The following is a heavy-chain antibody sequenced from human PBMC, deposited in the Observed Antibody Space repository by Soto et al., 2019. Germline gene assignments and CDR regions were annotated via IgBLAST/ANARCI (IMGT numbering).Heavy chain of an antibody. CDR1: GGSISRGGYS. CDR2: IYHSGST. Sequence: SETLSLTCAVSGGSISRGGYSWIWIRQPPGKGLEWIGYIYHSGSTYYNPSLKSRVTISVDRSKNQFSLKLSSVTAADTAVYYCARAGGDDAFDIWGQGTMVTVSS. D-gene: IGHD2-21*01. J-gene: IGHJ3*02. V-gene: IGHV4-30-2*01. CDR3: ARAGGDDAFDI.